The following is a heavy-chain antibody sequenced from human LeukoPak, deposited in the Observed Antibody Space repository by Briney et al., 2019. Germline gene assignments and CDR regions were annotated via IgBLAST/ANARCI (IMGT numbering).Heavy chain of an antibody. V-gene: IGHV4-31*03. CDR2: IYYSGST. D-gene: IGHD2-21*01. CDR1: GGSISSGGYY. Sequence: SETLSLTCTVSGGSISSGGYYWSWIRQHPGKGLEWIVYIYYSGSTYYNPSLKSRVTISVDTSRNQFSRKLRSVTAADTAVYYCARVIVRGSSRWFDPWGQGTLVTVSS. CDR3: ARVIVRGSSRWFDP. J-gene: IGHJ5*02.